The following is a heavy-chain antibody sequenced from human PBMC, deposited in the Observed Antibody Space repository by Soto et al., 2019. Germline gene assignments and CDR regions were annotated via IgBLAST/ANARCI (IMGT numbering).Heavy chain of an antibody. CDR1: GGTFSNHT. Sequence: QVQLVQSGAEVRKPGSSVKVSCKASGGTFSNHTISWVRQAPGQGLEWMGRIIPILNIANYAQKFEGRVTITADKSTSTASVEVSSLRSEDTAVYYCARVAEMGTVTNGFYYYMDVWGKGTTVTVSS. V-gene: IGHV1-69*02. CDR2: IIPILNIA. CDR3: ARVAEMGTVTNGFYYYMDV. D-gene: IGHD4-17*01. J-gene: IGHJ6*03.